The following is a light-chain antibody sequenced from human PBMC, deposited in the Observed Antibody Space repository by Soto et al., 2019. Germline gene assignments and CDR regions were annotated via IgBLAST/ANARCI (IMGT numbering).Light chain of an antibody. V-gene: IGLV2-8*01. J-gene: IGLJ1*01. Sequence: QSALTQPPSASGSHGQSVTISCTGTSRDVGGYNYVSWYQQYPGKAPKLMIYEVSKRPSGVPDRFSGSKSGNTASLTVSGLQAEDEADYYCSSYAGSNNFVFGTGTKVTVL. CDR1: SRDVGGYNY. CDR2: EVS. CDR3: SSYAGSNNFV.